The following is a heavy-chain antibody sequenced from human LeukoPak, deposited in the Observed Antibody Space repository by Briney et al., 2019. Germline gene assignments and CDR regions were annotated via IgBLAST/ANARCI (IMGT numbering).Heavy chain of an antibody. CDR2: ISGSGGST. D-gene: IGHD4-17*01. CDR1: KFTFSTYS. V-gene: IGHV3-23*01. J-gene: IGHJ4*02. Sequence: GGSLRLSCAASKFTFSTYSMNWVRQAPGKGLEWVSAISGSGGSTYYADSVKGRFTISRDNSKNTLYLQMNSLRAEDTAVYYCAKDRGDGDYVRYYNYWGQGTLVTVSS. CDR3: AKDRGDGDYVRYYNY.